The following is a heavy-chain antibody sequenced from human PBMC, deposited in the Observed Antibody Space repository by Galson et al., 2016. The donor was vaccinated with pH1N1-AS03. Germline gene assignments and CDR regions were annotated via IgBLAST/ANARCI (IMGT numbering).Heavy chain of an antibody. Sequence: SVKVSCKASGGTFNSYILTWVRQAPGQGLEWMGRFIPVYDRTNYAEKFQARVTITADTSTDTAYVELSSLRSEDTAVYYCAVSYQTGSYRRLDPWGQGTLVTVSS. D-gene: IGHD1-26*01. V-gene: IGHV1-69*02. CDR3: AVSYQTGSYRRLDP. CDR2: FIPVYDRT. CDR1: GGTFNSYI. J-gene: IGHJ5*02.